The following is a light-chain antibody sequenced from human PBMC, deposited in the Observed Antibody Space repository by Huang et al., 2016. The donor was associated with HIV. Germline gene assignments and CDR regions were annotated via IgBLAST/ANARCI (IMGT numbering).Light chain of an antibody. J-gene: IGKJ1*01. Sequence: EIVLTQSPATLSLSPGERATLSCRASQSVSSYLAWYQQKPGQAPRLLIYDASNRATGIPARFSGSRSGTDFTLTISNLEPEDFAVYYCQQRTNWPTWTFGQGTKVEIK. CDR3: QQRTNWPTWT. V-gene: IGKV3-11*01. CDR2: DAS. CDR1: QSVSSY.